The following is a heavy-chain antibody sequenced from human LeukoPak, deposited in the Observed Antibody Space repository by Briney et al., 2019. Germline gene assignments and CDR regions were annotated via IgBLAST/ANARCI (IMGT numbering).Heavy chain of an antibody. Sequence: PGGSLRLSCAASGFTFNTYAMSWVRQAPGKGLEWVSGISGSGGTTYYADSVKGRFTISRDNSKNTLYLQMNSLRAEDTAVYYCAKAQNRGYSYGYPYFDYWGQGTLVTVSS. V-gene: IGHV3-23*01. CDR3: AKAQNRGYSYGYPYFDY. J-gene: IGHJ4*02. D-gene: IGHD5-18*01. CDR2: ISGSGGTT. CDR1: GFTFNTYA.